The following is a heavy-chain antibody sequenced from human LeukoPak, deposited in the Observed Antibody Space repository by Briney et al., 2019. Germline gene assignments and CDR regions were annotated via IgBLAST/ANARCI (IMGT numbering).Heavy chain of an antibody. Sequence: GGSLRLSCAASGFTFSSYAMSWVRQAPGKGLGWVSAISGSGGSTYSADSVKGRFTISRDNSKNTLYLQMNSLRAEDTAVYFCATYFYGEYSAYYFDYWGQGTLVTVSS. J-gene: IGHJ4*02. CDR1: GFTFSSYA. D-gene: IGHD4-17*01. CDR3: ATYFYGEYSAYYFDY. CDR2: ISGSGGST. V-gene: IGHV3-23*01.